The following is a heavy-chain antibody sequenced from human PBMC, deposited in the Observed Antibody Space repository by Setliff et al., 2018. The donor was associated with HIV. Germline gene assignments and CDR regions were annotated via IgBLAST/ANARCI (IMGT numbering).Heavy chain of an antibody. J-gene: IGHJ5*02. Sequence: SETLSLTCTVSGGSISSSIYYWGWIRQPPGKGLEWIGSIYYSGSTYYNPSLKSRVTISVDTSKNQFSLKLSSVTAADTAVYYCARDGMVRGVIISWGQGTLVTVSS. CDR1: GGSISSSIYY. D-gene: IGHD3-10*01. CDR3: ARDGMVRGVIIS. CDR2: IYYSGST. V-gene: IGHV4-39*07.